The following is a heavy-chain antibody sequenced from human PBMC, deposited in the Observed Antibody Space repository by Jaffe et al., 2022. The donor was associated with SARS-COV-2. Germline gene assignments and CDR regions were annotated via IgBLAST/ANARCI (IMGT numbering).Heavy chain of an antibody. V-gene: IGHV3-21*01. Sequence: EVQLVESGGGLVKPGGSLRLSCAASGFTFSSYSMNWVRQAPGKGLEWVSSISSSSSYIYYADSVKGRFTISRDNAKNSLYLQMNSLRAEDTAVYYCARTEGDDFWSGYYRGYFDYWGQGTLVTVSS. CDR3: ARTEGDDFWSGYYRGYFDY. CDR2: ISSSSSYI. J-gene: IGHJ4*02. CDR1: GFTFSSYS. D-gene: IGHD3-3*01.